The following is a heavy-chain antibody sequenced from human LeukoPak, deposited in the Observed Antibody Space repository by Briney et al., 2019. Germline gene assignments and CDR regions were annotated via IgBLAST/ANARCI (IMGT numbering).Heavy chain of an antibody. V-gene: IGHV4-61*05. D-gene: IGHD1-26*01. J-gene: IGHJ4*02. CDR1: GGSISSSSYY. CDR3: ARGGKSRLGGELGH. CDR2: IYYSGTT. Sequence: SETLSLTCTVSGGSISSSSYYWGWIRQPPGKGLEWIGYIYYSGTTNYNPSLKSRVTISLDTSKNQFSLKLSSVTAADTALYYCARGGKSRLGGELGHWGQGTLVTVSS.